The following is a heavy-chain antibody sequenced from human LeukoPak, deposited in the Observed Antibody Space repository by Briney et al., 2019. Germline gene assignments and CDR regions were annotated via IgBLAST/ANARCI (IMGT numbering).Heavy chain of an antibody. J-gene: IGHJ5*02. V-gene: IGHV4-61*02. D-gene: IGHD3-10*01. CDR3: ARDKGGLWFGELFSNWFDP. Sequence: SETLSLTCTVSGGSISSGSYYWSWIRQPAGKGLEWIGRIYTSGRTNYNPSLTSRVTISVDTSKNQFSLKLSSVTAADTAVYYCARDKGGLWFGELFSNWFDPWGQGTLVTVSS. CDR2: IYTSGRT. CDR1: GGSISSGSYY.